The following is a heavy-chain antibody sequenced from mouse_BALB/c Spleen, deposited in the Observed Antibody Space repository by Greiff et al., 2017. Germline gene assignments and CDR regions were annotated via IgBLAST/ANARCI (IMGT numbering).Heavy chain of an antibody. CDR2: IDPSDSYT. CDR1: GYTFTSYW. J-gene: IGHJ4*01. Sequence: QVQLQQSGAELVKPGASVNLSCKASGYTFTSYWMHWVKQRPGQGLEWIGEIDPSDSYTNYNQKFKGKATLTVDKSSSTAYMQLSSLTSEDSAVYYCASLEYWGQGTSVTVSS. CDR3: ASLEY. V-gene: IGHV1-69*02.